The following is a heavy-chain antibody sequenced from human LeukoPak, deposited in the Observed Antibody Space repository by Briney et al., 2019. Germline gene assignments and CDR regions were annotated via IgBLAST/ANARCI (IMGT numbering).Heavy chain of an antibody. Sequence: PSETLSLTCTVSGGSISSYYWSWIRQPPGKGLEWIGYIYYSGSTNYNPSLKSRVTISVDTSKNQFSLKLSSVTAADTAVYYCSKRINSHWYAEYFQHWGQGTLVTVSS. J-gene: IGHJ1*01. CDR3: SKRINSHWYAEYFQH. CDR2: IYYSGST. V-gene: IGHV4-59*08. D-gene: IGHD6-13*01. CDR1: GGSISSYY.